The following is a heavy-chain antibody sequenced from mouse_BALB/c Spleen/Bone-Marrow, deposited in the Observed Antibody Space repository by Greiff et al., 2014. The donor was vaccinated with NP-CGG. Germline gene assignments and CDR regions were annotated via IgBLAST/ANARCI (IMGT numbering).Heavy chain of an antibody. D-gene: IGHD2-1*01. CDR1: GYSITSGYY. CDR3: ANYGNYFDY. J-gene: IGHJ2*01. CDR2: ISYDGSN. Sequence: VQLQQSGPGLVKPSQSLSLTCSVSGYSITSGYYWYWIRQFPGNNLEWMGYISYDGSNNYNPSLKNRISITRDTSKNQFFLKLNSLTTEDTATYYCANYGNYFDYWGQGTTLTVSS. V-gene: IGHV3-6*02.